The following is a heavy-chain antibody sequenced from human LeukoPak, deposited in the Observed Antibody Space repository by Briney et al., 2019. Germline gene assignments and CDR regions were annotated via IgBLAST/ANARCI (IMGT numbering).Heavy chain of an antibody. CDR2: INAYNGNT. J-gene: IGHJ3*02. D-gene: IGHD3-16*02. V-gene: IGHV1-18*01. CDR1: GYTFSSYV. CDR3: ARRASLEI. Sequence: ASVKVSFKASGYTFSSYVISWVRQAPGQGLEWMGWINAYNGNTKYVQKVQGRVTMTTDTSTSTAYMEVRSLRSDDTAVYYCARRASLEIWGQGTMVTVSS.